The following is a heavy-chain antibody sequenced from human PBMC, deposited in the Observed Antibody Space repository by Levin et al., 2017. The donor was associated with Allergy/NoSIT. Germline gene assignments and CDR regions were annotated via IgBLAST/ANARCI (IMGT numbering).Heavy chain of an antibody. CDR1: GGTFSSYA. V-gene: IGHV1-69*13. CDR2: IIPIFGTA. CDR3: AREGYRGYSGYLDY. Sequence: PEASVKVSCKASGGTFSSYAISWVRQAPGQGLEWMGGIIPIFGTANYAQKFQGRVTITADESTSTAYMELSSLRSEDTAVYYCAREGYRGYSGYLDYWGQGTLVTVSS. D-gene: IGHD5-12*01. J-gene: IGHJ4*02.